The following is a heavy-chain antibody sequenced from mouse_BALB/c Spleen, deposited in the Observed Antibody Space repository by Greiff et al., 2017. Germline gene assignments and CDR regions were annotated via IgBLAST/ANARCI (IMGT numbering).Heavy chain of an antibody. CDR2: IDPENGNT. J-gene: IGHJ4*01. CDR3: ARGVRTEADYAMDY. Sequence: EVQLQQSGAELVRPGALVKLSCKASGFTINDYYMHWVKQRPEQGLEWIGWIDPENGNTIYDPKFQGKASITADTSSNTAYLQLSSLTAEDTAVYYCARGVRTEADYAMDYWGQGTSVTVSS. V-gene: IGHV14-1*02. CDR1: GFTINDYY.